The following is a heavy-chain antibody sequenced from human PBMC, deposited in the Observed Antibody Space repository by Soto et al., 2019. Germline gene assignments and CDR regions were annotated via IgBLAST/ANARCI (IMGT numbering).Heavy chain of an antibody. CDR2: IIPIFGTA. CDR3: ARDREQQQLVRFIYYYYGMDV. V-gene: IGHV1-69*13. J-gene: IGHJ6*02. Sequence: SVKVSCKASGGTFSSYAISWVRQAPGQGLEWMGGIIPIFGTANYAQKFQGRVTITADESTSTAYMELSSLRSEDTAVYYCARDREQQQLVRFIYYYYGMDVWGQGTTVTVSS. D-gene: IGHD6-13*01. CDR1: GGTFSSYA.